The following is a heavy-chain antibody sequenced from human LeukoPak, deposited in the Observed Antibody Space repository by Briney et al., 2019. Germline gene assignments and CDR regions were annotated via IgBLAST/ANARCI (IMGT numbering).Heavy chain of an antibody. CDR1: GGSISSGDYY. V-gene: IGHV4-30-4*01. J-gene: IGHJ3*02. CDR3: ACTPITYYYDSSGYSDDAFDI. CDR2: IYYSGST. D-gene: IGHD3-22*01. Sequence: SETLSLTCTVSGGSISSGDYYWSWIRQPPGKGLEWIGYIYYSGSTYYNPSLKSRVTISVDTSKNQFSLKLSSVTAADTAVYYCACTPITYYYDSSGYSDDAFDIWGQGTMVTVSS.